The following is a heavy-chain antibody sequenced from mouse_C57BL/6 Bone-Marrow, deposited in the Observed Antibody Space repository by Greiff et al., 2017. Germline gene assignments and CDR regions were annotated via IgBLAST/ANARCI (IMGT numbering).Heavy chain of an antibody. V-gene: IGHV1-47*01. CDR3: ARRHYGSSPAFAY. CDR1: GYTFTTYP. D-gene: IGHD1-1*01. CDR2: FHPYNDDT. J-gene: IGHJ3*01. Sequence: VQLQESGAELVKPGASVKMSCKASGYTFTTYPIEWMKQNHGKSLEWIGNFHPYNDDTKYNEKFKGKATLTVEKSSSTVYLELSRLTSDDSAVYYCARRHYGSSPAFAYWGQGTLVTVSA.